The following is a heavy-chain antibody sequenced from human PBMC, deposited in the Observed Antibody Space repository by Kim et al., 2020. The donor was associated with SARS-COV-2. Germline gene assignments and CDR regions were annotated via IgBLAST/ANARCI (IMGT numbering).Heavy chain of an antibody. CDR2: IKQDGSEK. V-gene: IGHV3-7*01. CDR1: GFTFSSYW. CDR3: ARDRSGGYILDAFDI. Sequence: GGSLRLSCAASGFTFSSYWMSWVRQAPGKGLEWVANIKQDGSEKYYVDSVKGRFTISRDNAKNSLYLQMNSLRAEDTAVYYCARDRSGGYILDAFDIWGQGTMVTVSS. D-gene: IGHD5-12*01. J-gene: IGHJ3*02.